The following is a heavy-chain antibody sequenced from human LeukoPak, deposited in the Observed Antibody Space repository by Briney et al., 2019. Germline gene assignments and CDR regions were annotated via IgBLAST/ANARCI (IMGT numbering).Heavy chain of an antibody. CDR2: IYYSGST. J-gene: IGHJ4*02. V-gene: IGHV4-59*01. CDR1: GGSISSYY. Sequence: PSETLSLTCTVSGGSISSYYWSWIRQPPRKGLEWIGYIYYSGSTNYNPSLKSRVTISVDTSKNQSSLKLSAVTAATAAVYYCTRVGITARPNFDYWGQGTLVTASS. CDR3: TRVGITARPNFDY. D-gene: IGHD6-6*01.